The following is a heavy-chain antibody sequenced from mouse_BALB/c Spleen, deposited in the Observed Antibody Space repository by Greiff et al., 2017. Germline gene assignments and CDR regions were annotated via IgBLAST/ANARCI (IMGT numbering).Heavy chain of an antibody. CDR3: ARRPLYGNYYAMDY. CDR2: INSNGGST. CDR1: GFTFSSYY. D-gene: IGHD2-1*01. V-gene: IGHV5-6-2*01. Sequence: EVQRVESGGGLVKLGGSLKLSCAASGFTFSSYYMSWVRQTPEKRLELVAAINSNGGSTYYPDTVKGRFTISRDNAKNTLYLQMSSLKSEDTALYYCARRPLYGNYYAMDYWGQGTSVTVSS. J-gene: IGHJ4*01.